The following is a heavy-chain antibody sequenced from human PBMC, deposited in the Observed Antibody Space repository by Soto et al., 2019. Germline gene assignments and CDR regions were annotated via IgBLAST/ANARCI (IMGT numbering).Heavy chain of an antibody. CDR1: GGSFSGYY. V-gene: IGHV4-34*01. Sequence: QVQLQQWGAGLLKPSETLSLTCAVYGGSFSGYYWSWIRQPPGKGLEWIGEINHSGSTNYNPSLKSRVTISVDTSKNQFSLKLSSVTAADTAVYYCATGQRYFDWFYAFDIWGQGTMVTVSS. J-gene: IGHJ3*02. CDR2: INHSGST. CDR3: ATGQRYFDWFYAFDI. D-gene: IGHD3-9*01.